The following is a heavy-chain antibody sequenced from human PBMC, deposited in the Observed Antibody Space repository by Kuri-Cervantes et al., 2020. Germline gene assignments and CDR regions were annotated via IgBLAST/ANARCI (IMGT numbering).Heavy chain of an antibody. D-gene: IGHD3-22*01. CDR3: ARDHPQVITMIVVDYYYYYGMDV. V-gene: IGHV1-18*01. CDR1: GYTLTELS. CDR2: ISAYNGNT. J-gene: IGHJ6*02. Sequence: ASVKVSCKVSGYTLTELSMHWVRQAPGKGLEWMGWISAYNGNTNYAQKLQGRVTMTTDTSTSTAYMELRSLRSDDTAVYYCARDHPQVITMIVVDYYYYYGMDVWGQGTTVTVSS.